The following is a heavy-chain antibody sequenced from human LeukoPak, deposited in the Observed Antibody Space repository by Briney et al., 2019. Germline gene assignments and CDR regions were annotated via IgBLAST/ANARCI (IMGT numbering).Heavy chain of an antibody. CDR3: AKDYDMCTGSLDY. CDR2: ISYDGNNK. V-gene: IGHV3-30-3*01. Sequence: GGALMLSCAASGLNFSSYAMSWVRQATGKGLEWVPVISYDGNNKYDADSVKGRFTFSGDNPKNTLYLQMNSLRAEDAGVYFCAKDYDMCTGSLDYWGQGALVTVSS. J-gene: IGHJ4*02. CDR1: GLNFSSYA. D-gene: IGHD3-9*01.